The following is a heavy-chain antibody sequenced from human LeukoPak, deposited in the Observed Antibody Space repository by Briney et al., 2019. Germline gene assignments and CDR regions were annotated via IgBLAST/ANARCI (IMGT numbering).Heavy chain of an antibody. V-gene: IGHV3-33*01. Sequence: GRSLRLSCAASGFTFSSYGMHWVRQAPGKGLEWVAVIWYDGSNKYYADSVKGRFTISRDNSKNTLYLQMNSLRAEDTAVYYCARDRLHYYGMDVWGQGTTVTVSS. D-gene: IGHD5-18*01. CDR1: GFTFSSYG. CDR2: IWYDGSNK. J-gene: IGHJ6*02. CDR3: ARDRLHYYGMDV.